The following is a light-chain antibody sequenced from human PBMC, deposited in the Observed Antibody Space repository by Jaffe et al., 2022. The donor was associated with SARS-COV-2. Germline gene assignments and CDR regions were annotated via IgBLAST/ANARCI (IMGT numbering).Light chain of an antibody. CDR2: AAS. Sequence: DVQMTQSPSTLSASVGDRVTITCRASQSIKNWLAWYQQKPGKAPKLLIHAASNLESGVPSRFSGSASETEFTLTISSLQPDDFATYYCQQYNTYTWTFGQGTKVEIK. CDR3: QQYNTYTWT. J-gene: IGKJ1*01. V-gene: IGKV1-5*03. CDR1: QSIKNW.